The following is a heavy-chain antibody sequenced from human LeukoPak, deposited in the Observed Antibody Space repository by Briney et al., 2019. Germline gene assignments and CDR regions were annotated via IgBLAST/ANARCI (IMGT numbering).Heavy chain of an antibody. J-gene: IGHJ4*02. Sequence: PGGSLRLSCAVSGFTVNSYAMSWVRQPPGKGLEWVSGISGGGGTTYFADPVKGRFTISRDNSKNTLYLQMNSLRAEDTAVYYCAKAAYYYDSSGYYALKFDYWGQGTLVTVSS. CDR1: GFTVNSYA. CDR3: AKAAYYYDSSGYYALKFDY. V-gene: IGHV3-23*01. CDR2: ISGGGGTT. D-gene: IGHD3-22*01.